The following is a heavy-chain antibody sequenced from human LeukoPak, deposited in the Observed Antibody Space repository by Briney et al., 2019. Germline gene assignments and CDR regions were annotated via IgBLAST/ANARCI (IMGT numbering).Heavy chain of an antibody. J-gene: IGHJ4*02. D-gene: IGHD3-22*01. Sequence: GASVKVSCKASGYTFTNYYMNWVRQAPGQGLEWMGGIIPIFGTANYAQKFQGRVTITADESTSTAYMELSSLRSEDTAVYYCASDYYDSSGYLHFDYWGQGTLVTVSS. CDR3: ASDYYDSSGYLHFDY. CDR2: IIPIFGTA. CDR1: GYTFTNYY. V-gene: IGHV1-69*13.